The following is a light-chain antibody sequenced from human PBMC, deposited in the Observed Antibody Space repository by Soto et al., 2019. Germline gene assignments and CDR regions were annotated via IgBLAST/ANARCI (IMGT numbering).Light chain of an antibody. J-gene: IGKJ2*01. CDR3: QQYNNWPLYT. V-gene: IGKV3-15*01. Sequence: EIVMTQSPATLSLSPGERATLSCRASQSVSSNLAWYQQKPGQAPRLLIYGAFTRATVIPARFSSSGYGTEFTLTIISLQPEDFEVYYCQQYNNWPLYTFGQGTKLEIK. CDR1: QSVSSN. CDR2: GAF.